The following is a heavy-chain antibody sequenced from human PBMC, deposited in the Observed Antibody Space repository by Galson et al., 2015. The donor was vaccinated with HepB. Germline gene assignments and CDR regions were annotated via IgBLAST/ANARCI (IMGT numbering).Heavy chain of an antibody. CDR2: IYSGGST. Sequence: SLRLSCAASGFTVSSNYMSWVRQAPGKGLEWVSVIYSGGSTYYADSVKGRFTISRDNSKNTLYLQMNSLRAEDTAVYYCARAPFGRGDAFDIWGQGTMVTVSS. D-gene: IGHD3-3*01. V-gene: IGHV3-53*01. CDR3: ARAPFGRGDAFDI. J-gene: IGHJ3*02. CDR1: GFTVSSNY.